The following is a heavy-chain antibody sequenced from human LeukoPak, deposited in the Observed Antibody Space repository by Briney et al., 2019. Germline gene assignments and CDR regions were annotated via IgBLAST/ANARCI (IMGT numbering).Heavy chain of an antibody. V-gene: IGHV1-69*04. CDR2: IIPILGIT. D-gene: IGHD6-6*01. CDR1: GCTFTSYA. CDR3: ARDPLAARPNPFDY. J-gene: IGHJ4*02. Sequence: GASVKLSCKASGCTFTSYAISWVRHAPGQGLEWMGRIIPILGITNYAQKFQARVTITAAKFTSTAYLELSSLRAEDTAVYYCARDPLAARPNPFDYWGQGTLVTVSS.